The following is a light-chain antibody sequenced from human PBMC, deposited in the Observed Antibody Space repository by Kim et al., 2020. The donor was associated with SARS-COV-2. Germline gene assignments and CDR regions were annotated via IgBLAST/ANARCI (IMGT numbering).Light chain of an antibody. Sequence: ELTQPPSASGTPGQRVTISCSGSSSNIGSNTVNWYQQLPGTAPKLLIYSNNQRPSGVPDRFSGSKSGTSASLAISGLQSDDEADYYCAAWDDSLNGLYVFGTGTKVTVL. V-gene: IGLV1-44*01. CDR1: SSNIGSNT. CDR2: SNN. CDR3: AAWDDSLNGLYV. J-gene: IGLJ1*01.